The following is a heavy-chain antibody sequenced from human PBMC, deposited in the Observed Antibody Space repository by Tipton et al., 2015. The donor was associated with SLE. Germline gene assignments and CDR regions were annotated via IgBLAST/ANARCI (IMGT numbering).Heavy chain of an antibody. V-gene: IGHV3-23*03. Sequence: GSLRLSCAASGFTFEDYAMHWVRQAPGKGPEWVSVIYSGDSGAVYPDSVKGRFTISRDDSKSTVFLQMDGLRAEDTAIYYCAKHSAGLSYFDFWGQGALVTVSS. CDR3: AKHSAGLSYFDF. CDR2: IYSGDSGA. CDR1: GFTFEDYA. D-gene: IGHD4/OR15-4a*01. J-gene: IGHJ4*02.